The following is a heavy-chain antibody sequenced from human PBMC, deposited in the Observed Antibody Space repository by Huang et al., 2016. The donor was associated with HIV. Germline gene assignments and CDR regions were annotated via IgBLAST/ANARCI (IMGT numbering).Heavy chain of an antibody. D-gene: IGHD3-10*01. J-gene: IGHJ4*02. CDR2: ISYDGSNQ. Sequence: QERLVESGGGVVQPGRSLRLSCAASGFTFSSDAMHWVRQAPGKGLEWVAVISYDGSNQHYVDSVKGRFTISRDNSKKMLYLQMNSLRMGDTAVYYCARGSAGVLWFGEMWGQGTLVTVSS. CDR3: ARGSAGVLWFGEM. V-gene: IGHV3-30*04. CDR1: GFTFSSDA.